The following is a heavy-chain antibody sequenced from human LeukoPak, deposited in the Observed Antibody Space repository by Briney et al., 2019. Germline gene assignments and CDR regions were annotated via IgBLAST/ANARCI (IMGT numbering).Heavy chain of an antibody. CDR2: INPNSGGT. CDR3: ARTNYYDSSGHFDC. V-gene: IGHV1-2*06. CDR1: GYTFTDYY. Sequence: ASVKVSCKAPGYTFTDYYMHWVRQAPGQGLEWMGRINPNSGGTNYAQKFQGRVTMTRDTSISTAYVELSRLRSDDTAVYYCARTNYYDSSGHFDCWGQGTLVTVSS. J-gene: IGHJ4*02. D-gene: IGHD3-22*01.